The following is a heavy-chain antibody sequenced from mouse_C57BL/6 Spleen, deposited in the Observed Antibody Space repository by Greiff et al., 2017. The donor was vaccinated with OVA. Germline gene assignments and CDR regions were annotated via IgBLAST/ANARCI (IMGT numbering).Heavy chain of an antibody. Sequence: EVQLVESGPGLVKPSQSLSLTCSVTGYSITSGYYWNWIRQFPGNKLEWMGYISYDGSNNYNPSLKNRISITRDTSKNQFFLKLNSVTTEDTATYYCARGDYYGRNPGYWGQGTTLTVSS. CDR2: ISYDGSN. D-gene: IGHD1-1*01. V-gene: IGHV3-6*01. CDR1: GYSITSGYY. J-gene: IGHJ2*01. CDR3: ARGDYYGRNPGY.